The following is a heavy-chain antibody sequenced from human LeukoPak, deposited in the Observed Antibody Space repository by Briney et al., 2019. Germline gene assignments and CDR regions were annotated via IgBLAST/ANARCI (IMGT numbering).Heavy chain of an antibody. CDR2: IYQSGST. D-gene: IGHD1-26*01. J-gene: IGHJ4*02. CDR3: ARIMSVGATYTRIYYFDY. CDR1: GGSISSYY. Sequence: SETLSLTCTVSGGSISSYYWSWIRQPPGKGLEWIGSIYQSGSTYYNPSLKSRVTISVDTSKNHFSLRLSSVTAADTAVYFCARIMSVGATYTRIYYFDYWGQGTLVTVSS. V-gene: IGHV4-59*08.